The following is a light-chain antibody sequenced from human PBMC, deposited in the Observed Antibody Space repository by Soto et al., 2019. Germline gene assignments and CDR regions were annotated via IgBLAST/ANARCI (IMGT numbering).Light chain of an antibody. V-gene: IGLV2-14*01. Sequence: QSVLAQPASVSGSPGQSITISCTGTSSDVGGYTYVSWYQQHPGRAPKLMIYEVSNRPSGVSNRFSGSKPGNTASLTISGLQAEDEADYYCSSYTTRNTVLFGGGTKVTV. CDR1: SSDVGGYTY. CDR2: EVS. J-gene: IGLJ2*01. CDR3: SSYTTRNTVL.